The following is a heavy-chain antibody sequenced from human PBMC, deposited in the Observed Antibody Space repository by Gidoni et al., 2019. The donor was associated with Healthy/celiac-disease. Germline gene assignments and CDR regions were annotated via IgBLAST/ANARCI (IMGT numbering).Heavy chain of an antibody. D-gene: IGHD3-22*01. V-gene: IGHV3-9*01. CDR2: ISWNSGSI. Sequence: EVQLVESGGGLVQPGRSLRLSCAASGFTFDDYAMHWVRQAPGKGLEWVSGISWNSGSIGYADSVKGRFTISRDNAKNSLYLQMNSLRAEDTALYYCAKRTSWDYYDSSAFDYWGQGTLVTVSS. CDR1: GFTFDDYA. J-gene: IGHJ4*02. CDR3: AKRTSWDYYDSSAFDY.